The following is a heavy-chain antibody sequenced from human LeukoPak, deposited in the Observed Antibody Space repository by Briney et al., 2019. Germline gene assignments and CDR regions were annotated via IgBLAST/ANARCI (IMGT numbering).Heavy chain of an antibody. CDR1: GYTFTSYD. V-gene: IGHV1-8*01. CDR2: MNPNSGNT. D-gene: IGHD3-10*01. Sequence: ASVKVSCKASGYTFTSYDTNWVRQATGHGLEWMGWMNPNSGNTGYAQKFQGRVTMTRNTSISTAYMELSSLRSEDTAVYYCARGGSLLWFGGYYYYGMDVWGQGTTVTVSS. J-gene: IGHJ6*02. CDR3: ARGGSLLWFGGYYYYGMDV.